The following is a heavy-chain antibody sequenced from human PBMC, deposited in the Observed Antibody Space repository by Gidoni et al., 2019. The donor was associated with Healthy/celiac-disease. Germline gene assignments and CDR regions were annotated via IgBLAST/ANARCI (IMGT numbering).Heavy chain of an antibody. V-gene: IGHV1-2*02. CDR1: GSTFTGYF. D-gene: IGHD3-16*02. CDR2: INPNSGGT. Sequence: QVQLVQSGAEVKKPGASVKVSCTASGSTFTGYFMHWVRQAPGEGLEWMGWINPNSGGTNYAQKFQGRVTMTRDTSISTAYMELSRLRSDDTAVYYCARSNHDYDYVWGSYRRDAFDIWGQGTMVTVSS. J-gene: IGHJ3*02. CDR3: ARSNHDYDYVWGSYRRDAFDI.